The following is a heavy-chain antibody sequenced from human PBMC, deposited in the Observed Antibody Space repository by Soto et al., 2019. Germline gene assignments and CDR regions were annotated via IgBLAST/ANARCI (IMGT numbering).Heavy chain of an antibody. V-gene: IGHV4-39*01. CDR2: IYYSGST. J-gene: IGHJ3*02. D-gene: IGHD3-3*01. CDR3: ARYPPQLRFKPACDAFDM. Sequence: PSETLSLTCTISGGSISSSSYHWGWIRQPPGKGMEWIGGIYYSGSTYYNPSLKSRVTISVDTSKNQFSLKLSSVTAADTAVFYCARYPPQLRFKPACDAFDMWGRGTMVT. CDR1: GGSISSSSYH.